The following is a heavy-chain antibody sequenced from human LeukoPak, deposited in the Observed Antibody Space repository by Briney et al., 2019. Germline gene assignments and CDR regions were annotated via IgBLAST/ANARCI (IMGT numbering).Heavy chain of an antibody. CDR3: ARENTDYSYDLGAFDI. J-gene: IGHJ3*02. CDR1: GFTFSDYY. D-gene: IGHD4-11*01. CDR2: ISSSGSTI. V-gene: IGHV3-11*04. Sequence: PGGSLRLSCAASGFTFSDYYMSWIRQAPGKGLEWVSYISSSGSTIYYADSVKGRFTISRDNAKNSLYLQMNSLRAEDTAVYYCARENTDYSYDLGAFDIWGQGTMVTVSS.